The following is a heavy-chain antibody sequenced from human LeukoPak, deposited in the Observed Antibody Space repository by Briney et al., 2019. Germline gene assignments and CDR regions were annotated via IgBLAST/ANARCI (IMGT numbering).Heavy chain of an antibody. CDR1: GFTFSGYA. CDR2: IYSGGNT. V-gene: IGHV3-53*01. Sequence: GGALRLSCVASGFTFSGYAMGWVRQAPGTGLEWVSVIYSGGNTYYIDSVKGRFTISRDNSKNTVYLQMNGLRVEDTAVYYWVRGGYSYGRPFDHWGQGTLPTVPS. CDR3: VRGGYSYGRPFDH. D-gene: IGHD5-18*01. J-gene: IGHJ4*02.